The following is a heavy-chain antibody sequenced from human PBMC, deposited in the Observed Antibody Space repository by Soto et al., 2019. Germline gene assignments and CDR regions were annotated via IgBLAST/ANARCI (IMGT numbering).Heavy chain of an antibody. V-gene: IGHV1-69*04. CDR3: AREVEVSTMDV. CDR1: GYSFTGYD. J-gene: IGHJ6*02. D-gene: IGHD6-6*01. Sequence: SVKVSCKTSGYSFTGYDIHWVRQAAGQGLEWMGRINPSLGIANYAQKFRGRVTITADKSTSTAYMELSSLRSEDTAVYYCAREVEVSTMDVWGQGTTVTVSS. CDR2: INPSLGIA.